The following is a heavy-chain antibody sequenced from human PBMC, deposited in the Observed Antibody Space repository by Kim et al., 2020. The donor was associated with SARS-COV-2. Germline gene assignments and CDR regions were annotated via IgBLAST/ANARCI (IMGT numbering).Heavy chain of an antibody. D-gene: IGHD3-10*01. CDR3: IKYYYGSGSYWDALDI. V-gene: IGHV3-49*04. Sequence: GGSLRLSCTASGFTFGDYAMSWVRQAPGKGLEWVGFIRSKAYGGTTEYAASVKGRFTISRDDSKSIAYLQMNSLKTEDTAVYYCIKYYYGSGSYWDALDIWGQGTMVTVSS. CDR1: GFTFGDYA. J-gene: IGHJ3*02. CDR2: IRSKAYGGTT.